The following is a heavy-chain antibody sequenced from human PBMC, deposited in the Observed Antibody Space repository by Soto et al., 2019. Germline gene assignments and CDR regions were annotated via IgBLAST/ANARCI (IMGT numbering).Heavy chain of an antibody. Sequence: QVQLVQSGAEVTKPGSSVKVSCKASGGTFGSCAISWVRQAPGQGLEWMGGIIPIPGTANYAQKFQGRVTIAADESTSTAYMELSSLRSEDTAVYYCARSQGSSTSLEIYYYYYYGMDVWGQGTTVTVSS. D-gene: IGHD2-2*01. CDR2: IIPIPGTA. V-gene: IGHV1-69*01. CDR3: ARSQGSSTSLEIYYYYYYGMDV. CDR1: GGTFGSCA. J-gene: IGHJ6*02.